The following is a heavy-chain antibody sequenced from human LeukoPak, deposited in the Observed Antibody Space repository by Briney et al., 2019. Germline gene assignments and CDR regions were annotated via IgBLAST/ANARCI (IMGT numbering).Heavy chain of an antibody. V-gene: IGHV3-30*02. CDR2: IRYDGSNK. Sequence: PGGSLRLSCAASGFTFSSYGMHWVRQAPGKGLEWVAFIRYDGSNKYYADSVKGRFTISRDNSKNTLYLQMNSLRAEDTAVYYCAKDMVLWFGETAGKEAFDIWGQGTMVTVSS. CDR3: AKDMVLWFGETAGKEAFDI. CDR1: GFTFSSYG. J-gene: IGHJ3*02. D-gene: IGHD3-10*01.